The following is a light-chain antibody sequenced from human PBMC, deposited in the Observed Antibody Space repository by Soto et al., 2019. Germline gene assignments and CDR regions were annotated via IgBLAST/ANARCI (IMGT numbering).Light chain of an antibody. V-gene: IGLV8-61*01. J-gene: IGLJ7*01. CDR3: VLYIGTGLV. CDR2: STN. Sequence: QAVVTQEPSFSVSPGGTVTLTCGLTSGSVLTSHYTSWFRQTPGQPPRTLIYSTNSRSPGVPDRFSGSILGNKGALTITGAQADDEGDYYCVLYIGTGLVFGGGTQLTVL. CDR1: SGSVLTSHY.